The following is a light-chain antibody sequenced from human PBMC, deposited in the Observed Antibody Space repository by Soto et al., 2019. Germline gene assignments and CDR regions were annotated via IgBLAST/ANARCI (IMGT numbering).Light chain of an antibody. V-gene: IGKV3-15*01. J-gene: IGKJ1*01. CDR3: QHNNAWPRT. CDR2: DAS. Sequence: EIVMTQYPSTLSVPPGERASLSCRASLSVSRNLAWYQQKPGQAPRLLIVDASTRATGIPARISGSWSGTEFTLTITSLQSEDVAVYYCQHNNAWPRTFGQGTKVEIK. CDR1: LSVSRN.